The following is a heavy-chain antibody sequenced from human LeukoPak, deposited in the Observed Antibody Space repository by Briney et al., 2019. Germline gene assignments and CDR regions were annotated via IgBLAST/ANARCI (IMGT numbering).Heavy chain of an antibody. Sequence: SETLSLTCAVYGGSFSNYYWSWIRQPPGKGLEWIGEINHSGSTNYNPSLKSRVTISVDTSKNQFSLNLRSVTAADTAVYYCARGVPEYYDFWSGYFYYFDYWGQGTLVTVSS. CDR2: INHSGST. CDR1: GGSFSNYY. J-gene: IGHJ4*02. V-gene: IGHV4-34*01. D-gene: IGHD3-3*01. CDR3: ARGVPEYYDFWSGYFYYFDY.